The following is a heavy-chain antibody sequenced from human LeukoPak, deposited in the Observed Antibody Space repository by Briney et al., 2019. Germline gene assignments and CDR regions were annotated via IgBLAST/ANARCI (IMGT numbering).Heavy chain of an antibody. CDR3: ARLTGDSLYFDY. CDR1: GGSFSGYY. J-gene: IGHJ4*02. CDR2: INHSGST. Sequence: PSETLSLTCAVYGGSFSGYYWSWIRQPPGKGLEWIGEINHSGSTYYNPSLKSRVTISVDTSKNQFSLKLSSVTAADTAVYYCARLTGDSLYFDYWGQGTLVTVSS. V-gene: IGHV4-34*01. D-gene: IGHD7-27*01.